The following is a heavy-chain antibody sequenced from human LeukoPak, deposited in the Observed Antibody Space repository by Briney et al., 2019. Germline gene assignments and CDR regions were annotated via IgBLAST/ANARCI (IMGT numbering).Heavy chain of an antibody. V-gene: IGHV3-48*03. CDR2: IDSSGSTI. J-gene: IGHJ6*03. CDR3: AKDGGNYYDIDGSFLMRAYMDV. Sequence: GGSLRLSCAASGFTFSSYEMNWVRQAPGKGLEWVSYIDSSGSTIHYADSVKGRFTISRDNAKNSLYLQMNSLRAEDTAVYYCAKDGGNYYDIDGSFLMRAYMDVWGEGTTVTVSS. D-gene: IGHD3-22*01. CDR1: GFTFSSYE.